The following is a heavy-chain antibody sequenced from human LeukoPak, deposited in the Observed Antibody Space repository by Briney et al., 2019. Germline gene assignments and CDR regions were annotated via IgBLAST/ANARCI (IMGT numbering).Heavy chain of an antibody. D-gene: IGHD1-14*01. CDR1: GFAVGSNY. J-gene: IGHJ4*02. CDR3: ARRPGN. CDR2: IYSGGAI. Sequence: GGSLRLSCVASGFAVGSNYMSWVRQAPGKGLEWVSLIYSGGAIRYADSVKGRFTISRDSSKNTLFLQMNDLTVEDTARYYCARRPGNWGQGVLVTVSS. V-gene: IGHV3-53*01.